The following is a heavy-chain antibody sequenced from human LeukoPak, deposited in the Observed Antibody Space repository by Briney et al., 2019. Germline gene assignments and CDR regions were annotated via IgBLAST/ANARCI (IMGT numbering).Heavy chain of an antibody. Sequence: GGSLRLSCAASGFTFSDYYMSWIRHAPGKGLEGVSYISSSSYTNYADSVKGRFTISRDNAKNSLYLQMNSLRAEDTAVYYCARWRYYDSSGHPYYFDYWGQGTLVTVSS. CDR2: ISSSSYT. CDR1: GFTFSDYY. CDR3: ARWRYYDSSGHPYYFDY. D-gene: IGHD3-22*01. J-gene: IGHJ4*02. V-gene: IGHV3-11*03.